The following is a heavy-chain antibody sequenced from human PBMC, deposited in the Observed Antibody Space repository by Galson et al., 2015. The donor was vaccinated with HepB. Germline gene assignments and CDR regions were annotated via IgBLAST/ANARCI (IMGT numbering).Heavy chain of an antibody. J-gene: IGHJ4*02. Sequence: SLRLSCAASGLTFSDYSMHWVRQAPGKGLEWVAYISSSSTTKYYADSVKGRFTISRDNAKKSLYLQMNTLRAEDTAVYYCVGPLRFVVPHDDWGQGTLVTVSS. D-gene: IGHD3-3*01. CDR3: VGPLRFVVPHDD. CDR2: ISSSSTTK. CDR1: GLTFSDYS. V-gene: IGHV3-48*04.